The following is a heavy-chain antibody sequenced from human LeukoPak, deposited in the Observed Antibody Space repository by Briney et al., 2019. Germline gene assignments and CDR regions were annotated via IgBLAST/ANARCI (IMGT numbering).Heavy chain of an antibody. CDR1: GGTFSSYA. Sequence: ASVKVSCKASGGTFSSYAINWVRQATGQGLEWMGWMNPNSGNTGYAQKFQGRVTMTRNTSISTAYMELSSLRSEDTAVYYCARVPVVPAAGYYYYGMDVWGQGTTVTVSS. J-gene: IGHJ6*02. CDR3: ARVPVVPAAGYYYYGMDV. V-gene: IGHV1-8*02. CDR2: MNPNSGNT. D-gene: IGHD2-2*01.